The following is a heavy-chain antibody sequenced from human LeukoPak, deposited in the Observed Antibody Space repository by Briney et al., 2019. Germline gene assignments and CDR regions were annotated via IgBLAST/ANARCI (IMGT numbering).Heavy chain of an antibody. CDR2: ISYDGSNK. CDR3: ARDREAYFDY. CDR1: GFTFSSYA. J-gene: IGHJ4*02. V-gene: IGHV3-30-3*01. Sequence: PGGSLRLSCAASGFTFSSYAMHWVRQAPGKGLEWVAVISYDGSNKYYADSVKGRFTIYRDNSKNTQYLQMNSLRAEDTAVYYCARDREAYFDYWGQGTLVTVSS.